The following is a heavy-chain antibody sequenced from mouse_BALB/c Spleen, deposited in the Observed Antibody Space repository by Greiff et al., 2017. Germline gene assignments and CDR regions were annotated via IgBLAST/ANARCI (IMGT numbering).Heavy chain of an antibody. V-gene: IGHV5-17*02. J-gene: IGHJ2*01. CDR1: GFTFSSFG. Sequence: EVKLMESGGGLVQPGGSRKLSCAASGFTFSSFGMHWVRQTPEKGLEWVAYISSGSSTIYYADTVKGRFTISRDNPKNTLFLQMTSLRSEDTAMYYCAKNNSYFDYWGQGTTLTVSS. CDR3: AKNNSYFDY. CDR2: ISSGSSTI. D-gene: IGHD1-3*01.